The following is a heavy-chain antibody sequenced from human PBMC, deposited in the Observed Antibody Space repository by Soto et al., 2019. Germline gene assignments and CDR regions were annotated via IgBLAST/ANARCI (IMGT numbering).Heavy chain of an antibody. V-gene: IGHV4-39*01. CDR3: APQGIAEPGPSANSFEP. CDR1: GGSISSSSYY. CDR2: IYYSGST. D-gene: IGHD6-13*01. Sequence: PSETLSLTCTVSGGSISSSSYYWGWIRQPPGMGLEWIGSIYYSGSTYYNPSLKSRVTISVDTSKNQFSLKLSSVTAADTAVYHCAPQGIAEPGPSANSFEPWGQGTLGTVSA. J-gene: IGHJ5*02.